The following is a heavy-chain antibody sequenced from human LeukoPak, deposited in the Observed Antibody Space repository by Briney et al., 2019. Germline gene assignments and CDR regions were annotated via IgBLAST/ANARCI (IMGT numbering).Heavy chain of an antibody. D-gene: IGHD2-2*01. CDR3: ARPDCSSTSCPIDY. CDR2: ISTYNSNT. J-gene: IGHJ4*02. V-gene: IGHV1-18*01. Sequence: ASVKVSCKASGYTFPTYGISWVRQAPGQGLEWMGWISTYNSNTNYAQKLRGRVSMTTDSSTTTAYMELRSLRSDDTAVYYCARPDCSSTSCPIDYWGQGTLVTVSS. CDR1: GYTFPTYG.